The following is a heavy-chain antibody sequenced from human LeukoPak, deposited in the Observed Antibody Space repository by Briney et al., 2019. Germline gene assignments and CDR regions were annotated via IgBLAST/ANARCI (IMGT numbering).Heavy chain of an antibody. CDR1: GFTFDDYA. V-gene: IGHV3-9*01. CDR3: ANDISPYSGSNFDY. Sequence: PGGSLRLSCAASGFTFDDYAMHRVRQAPGKGLEWVSGISWNSGSRGYADSVKGRVTISRDNAKHSLYLQMNSLRAEDTALYYCANDISPYSGSNFDYWGQGTLGTASS. J-gene: IGHJ4*02. D-gene: IGHD1-26*01. CDR2: ISWNSGSR.